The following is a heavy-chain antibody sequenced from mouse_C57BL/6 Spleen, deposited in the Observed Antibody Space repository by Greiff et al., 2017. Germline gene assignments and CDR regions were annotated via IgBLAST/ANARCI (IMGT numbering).Heavy chain of an antibody. V-gene: IGHV5-9*01. D-gene: IGHD1-1*01. J-gene: IGHJ1*03. CDR3: ARKFITTAHWYFDV. CDR1: GFTFSSYT. CDR2: ISGGGGNT. Sequence: EVKLMESGGGLVKPGGSLKLSCAASGFTFSSYTMSWVRQTPEKRLEWVATISGGGGNTYYPDSVKGRFTISRDNAKNTLYLQMSSLRSEDTALYYCARKFITTAHWYFDVWGTGTTVTVSS.